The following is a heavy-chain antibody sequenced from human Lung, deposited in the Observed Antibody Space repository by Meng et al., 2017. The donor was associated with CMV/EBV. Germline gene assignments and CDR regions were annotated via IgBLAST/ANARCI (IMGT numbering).Heavy chain of an antibody. CDR1: GGTLSSYA. Sequence: SXXVSXKASGGTLSSYAISWVRQAPGQGLEWMGGIIPIFGTANYAQKFQGRVTITTDESTSTAYMELSSLRSEDTAVYYCARVEMGMVVADYWGKGTLVTVSS. D-gene: IGHD2-15*01. CDR2: IIPIFGTA. V-gene: IGHV1-69*05. J-gene: IGHJ4*02. CDR3: ARVEMGMVVADY.